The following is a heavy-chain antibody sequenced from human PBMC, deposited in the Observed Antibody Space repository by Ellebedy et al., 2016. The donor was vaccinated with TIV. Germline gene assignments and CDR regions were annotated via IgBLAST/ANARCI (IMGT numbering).Heavy chain of an antibody. CDR1: GGTFAGYA. Sequence: ASVKVSCKASGGTFAGYAISWVRQAPGQGLEWLGGTIPSVGSPDYAQRFQGRLTLTADESTGTAHMELNSLRSDDTAVYYCARLGRFGETIPPYYYFGMDVWGQGTTVTVSS. D-gene: IGHD3-10*01. CDR3: ARLGRFGETIPPYYYFGMDV. J-gene: IGHJ6*02. CDR2: TIPSVGSP. V-gene: IGHV1-69*13.